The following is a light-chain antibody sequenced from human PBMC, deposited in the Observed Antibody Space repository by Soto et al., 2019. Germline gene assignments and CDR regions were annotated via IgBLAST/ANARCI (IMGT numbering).Light chain of an antibody. V-gene: IGLV1-44*01. CDR3: AAWDDRLKGYV. CDR1: SSNIGDNT. CDR2: RNN. J-gene: IGLJ1*01. Sequence: QPVLTQPPSASGTPGQRVTISCSGSSSNIGDNTVNWYQQLPGTAPKLLIFRNNQRPSGVPDRFSGSKSGTSASLAISGLQSEDEADYYCAAWDDRLKGYVFGTGTKVTVL.